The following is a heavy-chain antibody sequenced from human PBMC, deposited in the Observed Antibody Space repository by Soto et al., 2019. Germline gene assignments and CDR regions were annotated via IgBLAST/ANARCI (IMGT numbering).Heavy chain of an antibody. CDR1: GGSFSAYY. V-gene: IGHV4-34*01. Sequence: SLTCAVSGGSFSAYYWNCIRQPPGKGLEWIGEINHSGTTNFNPSLKSRVTISVDTSKNQFSLKLSSVTAADTAVYYCARGPVIVVVSATNGNGMDVWGQGTTVTVSS. J-gene: IGHJ6*02. D-gene: IGHD2-2*01. CDR3: ARGPVIVVVSATNGNGMDV. CDR2: INHSGTT.